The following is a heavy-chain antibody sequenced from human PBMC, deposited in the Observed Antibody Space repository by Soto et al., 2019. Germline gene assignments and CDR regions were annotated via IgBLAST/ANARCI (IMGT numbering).Heavy chain of an antibody. CDR1: SGSINSFY. Sequence: PSETLSLTCTVSSGSINSFYWTWIRQPAGKGLGWIGRIHSSGTTNYNPSLKSPVTMSVDTAKNQFSLKLTSVTAADTAVYYCARDRIIGTSYSDYWGQGMRVTVSS. V-gene: IGHV4-4*07. J-gene: IGHJ4*02. CDR2: IHSSGTT. D-gene: IGHD1-7*01. CDR3: ARDRIIGTSYSDY.